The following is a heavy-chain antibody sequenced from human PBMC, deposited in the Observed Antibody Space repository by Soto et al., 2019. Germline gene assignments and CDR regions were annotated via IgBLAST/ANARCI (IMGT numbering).Heavy chain of an antibody. Sequence: SETLSLTCAVYGGSFSGYYWSWIRQPPGKGLEWIGEINHSGSTNYNPSLKSRVTISVDTSKNQFSLKLSSVTAADTAVYYCARGRLAARPFDYWGQGTLVTVSS. D-gene: IGHD6-6*01. CDR1: GGSFSGYY. CDR3: ARGRLAARPFDY. J-gene: IGHJ4*02. V-gene: IGHV4-34*01. CDR2: INHSGST.